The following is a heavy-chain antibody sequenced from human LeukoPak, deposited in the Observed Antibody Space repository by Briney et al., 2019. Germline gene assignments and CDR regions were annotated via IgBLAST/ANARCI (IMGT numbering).Heavy chain of an antibody. CDR2: ISWNSGSI. Sequence: GGSLRLSCAVSGFTFSSYRMSWVRQAPGKGLEWVSGISWNSGSIGYADSVKGRFAISRDNAKNSLYLQMNSLRAEDTALYYCAKANYDFWSGYSFDYWGQGTLVTVSS. CDR1: GFTFSSYR. CDR3: AKANYDFWSGYSFDY. J-gene: IGHJ4*02. V-gene: IGHV3-9*01. D-gene: IGHD3-3*01.